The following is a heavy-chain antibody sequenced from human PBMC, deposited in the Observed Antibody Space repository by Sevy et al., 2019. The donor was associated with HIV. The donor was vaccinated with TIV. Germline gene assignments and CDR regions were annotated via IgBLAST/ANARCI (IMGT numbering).Heavy chain of an antibody. CDR2: INRSGST. D-gene: IGHD6-19*01. CDR3: ARVYSSAPHFDI. CDR1: GGSFSAYY. Sequence: SETLSLTCGVSGGSFSAYYWSWIRQPPGKGLVWIGEINRSGSTNYNPSLKSRVTIPVATSKKQFSLNLSSVTAADTAVYYWARVYSSAPHFDIWGQGTMVTVSS. J-gene: IGHJ3*02. V-gene: IGHV4-34*01.